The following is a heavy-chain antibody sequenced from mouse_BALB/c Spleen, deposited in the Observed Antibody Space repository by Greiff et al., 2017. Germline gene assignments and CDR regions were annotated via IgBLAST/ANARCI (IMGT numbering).Heavy chain of an antibody. D-gene: IGHD1-2*01. J-gene: IGHJ4*01. CDR2: IYPGDGDT. V-gene: IGHV1-80*01. Sequence: VQLQQSGAELVRPGSSVKISCKASGYAFSSYWMNWVKQRPGQGLEWIGQIYPGDGDTNYNGKFKGKATLTADKSSSTAYMQLSSLTSEDSAVYFCARLTTAAMDYWGQGTSVTVSS. CDR3: ARLTTAAMDY. CDR1: GYAFSSYW.